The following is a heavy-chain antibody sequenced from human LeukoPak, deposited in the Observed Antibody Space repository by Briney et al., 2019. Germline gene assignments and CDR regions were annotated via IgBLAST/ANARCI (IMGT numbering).Heavy chain of an antibody. D-gene: IGHD6-13*01. CDR1: GFTFSGSA. J-gene: IGHJ6*03. V-gene: IGHV3-73*01. CDR3: TRALQQLLYYYYMDV. CDR2: IRSKANSYAT. Sequence: GGSLRLSCAASGFTFSGSAMHWVRQASGKGLEWVGRIRSKANSYATAYAASVKGRFTISRDDSKNTAYLQMNSLKTEDTAVYYCTRALQQLLYYYYMDVWGKGTTVTVSS.